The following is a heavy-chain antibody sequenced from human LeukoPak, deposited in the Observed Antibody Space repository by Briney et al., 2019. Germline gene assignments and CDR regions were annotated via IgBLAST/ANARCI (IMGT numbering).Heavy chain of an antibody. CDR1: GGSISSGGYY. D-gene: IGHD2-2*01. V-gene: IGHV4-31*03. Sequence: SETLSLTCTVSGGSISSGGYYWSWIRQHPGKGLEWIGYVYYSGSTYYNPSLKSRVTISVDTSKNQFSLKLSSVTAADTAVYHCARGVPYGPTRYWGQGTLVTVSS. CDR2: VYYSGST. J-gene: IGHJ4*02. CDR3: ARGVPYGPTRY.